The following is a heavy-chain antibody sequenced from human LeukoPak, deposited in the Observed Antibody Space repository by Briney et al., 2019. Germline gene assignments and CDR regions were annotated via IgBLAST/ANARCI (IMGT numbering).Heavy chain of an antibody. Sequence: SQTLSLTCTVSGGSISSGGYYWSWIRQHPGKGLEWIVYIYYSGSTYYHPSLKSRFTISVDTSKNQFSLKLSSVTAADTAVYYCARGGDIVVVPAAIPHWFDPWGQGTLVTVSS. J-gene: IGHJ5*02. V-gene: IGHV4-31*03. CDR1: GGSISSGGYY. CDR3: ARGGDIVVVPAAIPHWFDP. CDR2: IYYSGST. D-gene: IGHD2-2*01.